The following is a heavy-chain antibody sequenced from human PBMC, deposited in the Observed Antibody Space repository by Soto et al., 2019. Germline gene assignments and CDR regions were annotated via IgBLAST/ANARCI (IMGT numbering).Heavy chain of an antibody. CDR2: IYWDDDK. CDR3: KRARGWFWDPKRTFDY. V-gene: IGHV2-5*02. D-gene: IGHD3-10*01. Sequence: QITLKESGPTLVKPTQTLTLTCTFSGFSLSTSGVGVGWIRQPPGKALEWLAVIYWDDDKRYSPSLKSRLTITKDTSKNQVVLTMTNMDPMDTATYHCKRARGWFWDPKRTFDYWGQGILVTVSS. CDR1: GFSLSTSGVG. J-gene: IGHJ4*02.